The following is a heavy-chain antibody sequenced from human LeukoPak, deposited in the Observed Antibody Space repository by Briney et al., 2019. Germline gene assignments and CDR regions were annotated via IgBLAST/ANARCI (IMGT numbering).Heavy chain of an antibody. V-gene: IGHV1-69*13. CDR3: ASPYRRDIVVVPAAIYYFDY. D-gene: IGHD2-2*01. CDR1: GGTFSSYA. Sequence: SVKVSCKASGGTFSSYAISWVRRAPGQGLEWMGGIIPIFGTANYAQKFQGRVTITADESTSTAYMELSSLRSEDTAAYYCASPYRRDIVVVPAAIYYFDYWGQGTLVTVSS. CDR2: IIPIFGTA. J-gene: IGHJ4*02.